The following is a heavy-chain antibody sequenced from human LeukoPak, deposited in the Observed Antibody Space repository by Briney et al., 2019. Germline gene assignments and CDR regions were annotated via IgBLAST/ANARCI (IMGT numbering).Heavy chain of an antibody. CDR3: ARDRDGGFAFDI. V-gene: IGHV3-64*01. J-gene: IGHJ3*02. CDR2: IMPNGETR. Sequence: GGSLRLSCAASGFSFSNYVMHWVRQAPGKGLEYVSAIMPNGETRGYANSMKGRFTISRDNSKNTVYLQMGSLRAEDMAIYYCARDRDGGFAFDIWGQGTLVTVSS. D-gene: IGHD2-15*01. CDR1: GFSFSNYV.